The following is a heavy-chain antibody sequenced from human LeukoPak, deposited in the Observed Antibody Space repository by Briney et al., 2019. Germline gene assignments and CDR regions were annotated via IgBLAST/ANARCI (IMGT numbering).Heavy chain of an antibody. V-gene: IGHV3-30-3*01. Sequence: GGSLRLSCAASGFTFSSYSMHWVRQAPGKGLEWVAVLSYDGSNEYYIDSVKGRFTISRDNSKNTLLLQMNSLRIEDTAEYYCARDAPSPGAAHSSSYYFDYWGQGTLVTVSS. D-gene: IGHD6-13*01. J-gene: IGHJ4*02. CDR1: GFTFSSYS. CDR2: LSYDGSNE. CDR3: ARDAPSPGAAHSSSYYFDY.